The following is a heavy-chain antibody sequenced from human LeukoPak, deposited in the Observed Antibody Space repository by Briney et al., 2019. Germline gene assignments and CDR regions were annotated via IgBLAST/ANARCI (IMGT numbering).Heavy chain of an antibody. D-gene: IGHD3-16*01. CDR2: IYYSGST. V-gene: IGHV4-59*01. J-gene: IGHJ6*03. CDR3: ARGGAGIDMDV. Sequence: SETLSLTCTVSGGSISTYYWSWIRQPPGKGLEWIGYIYYSGSTNYNPSLKSRVTISVDTSKNQFSLKLSSVTAADTAVYYCARGGAGIDMDVWGKGTTVTVSS. CDR1: GGSISTYY.